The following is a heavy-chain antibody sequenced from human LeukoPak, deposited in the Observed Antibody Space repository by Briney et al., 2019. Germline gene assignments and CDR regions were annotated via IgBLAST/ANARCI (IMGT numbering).Heavy chain of an antibody. CDR2: IKQDETEK. CDR3: AKDYSGPDY. Sequence: GGSLRLSCTASGFTFSNFWMGWVRQAPGKGLEWVANIKQDETEKFYLGSVKGRFTISRDNAKNSLYLQMNSLRAEDTAVYYCAKDYSGPDYWGQGTLVTVSS. J-gene: IGHJ4*02. CDR1: GFTFSNFW. D-gene: IGHD1-26*01. V-gene: IGHV3-7*03.